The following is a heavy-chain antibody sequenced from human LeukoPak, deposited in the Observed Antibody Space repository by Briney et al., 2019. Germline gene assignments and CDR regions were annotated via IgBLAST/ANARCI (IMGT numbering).Heavy chain of an antibody. CDR1: GYTFTGYY. J-gene: IGHJ3*02. D-gene: IGHD1-26*01. CDR3: ARDKGGSYYLGFDI. V-gene: IGHV1-2*06. Sequence: ASVKVSCKASGYTFTGYYMHWVRQAPGQGLEWMGRINPNSGGTNYAQKFQGRVTMTRDTSISTAYMELSRLRSDDTAVYYCARDKGGSYYLGFDIWGQGTMVTVSS. CDR2: INPNSGGT.